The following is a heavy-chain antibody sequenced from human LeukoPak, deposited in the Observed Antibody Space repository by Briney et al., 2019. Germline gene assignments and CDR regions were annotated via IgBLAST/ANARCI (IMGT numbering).Heavy chain of an antibody. V-gene: IGHV1-2*02. CDR2: INPNSGGT. J-gene: IGHJ4*02. CDR3: AREGGGRDSSGYYLDY. Sequence: ASVKVSCKASGGTFSSYGINWVRQAPGQGLEWMGWINPNSGGTNYAQKFQGRVTMTRDTSISTAYMELSRLRSDDTAVYYCAREGGGRDSSGYYLDYWGQGTLVTVSS. D-gene: IGHD3-22*01. CDR1: GGTFSSYG.